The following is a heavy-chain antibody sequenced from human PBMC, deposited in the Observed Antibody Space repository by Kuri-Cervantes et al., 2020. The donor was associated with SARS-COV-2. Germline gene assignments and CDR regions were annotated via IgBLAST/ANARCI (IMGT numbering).Heavy chain of an antibody. CDR2: IYYSGST. CDR1: GGSISSYY. D-gene: IGHD3-22*01. CDR3: ATGLGIDRYYDSSGYYYSPFDY. V-gene: IGHV4-59*12. J-gene: IGHJ4*02. Sequence: SETLSLTCTVSGGSISSYYWSWIRQPPGKGLEWIGYIYYSGSTNYNPSLKSRVTISVDTSKNQFPLKLSSMIAADTAVYYCATGLGIDRYYDSSGYYYSPFDYWGQGTLVTVSS.